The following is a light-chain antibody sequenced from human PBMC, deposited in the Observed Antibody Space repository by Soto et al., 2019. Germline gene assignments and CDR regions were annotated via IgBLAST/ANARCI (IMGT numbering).Light chain of an antibody. Sequence: DIQMTQSPSSLSASVGDRVTITCRASQSISSYLNWYQQKPGKAPKLLIYAASSLQSGVPSRFSGSVSGKDFTLTISSLQPEDFATYYCQQSYSTPQRTFGPGTKVDIK. CDR2: AAS. CDR1: QSISSY. V-gene: IGKV1-39*01. J-gene: IGKJ3*01. CDR3: QQSYSTPQRT.